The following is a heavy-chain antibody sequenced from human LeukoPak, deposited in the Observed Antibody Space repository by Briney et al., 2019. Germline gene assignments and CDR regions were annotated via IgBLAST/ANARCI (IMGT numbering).Heavy chain of an antibody. V-gene: IGHV3-21*01. D-gene: IGHD6-13*01. Sequence: GGSLRLSCAASGFTFSSYSMNWVRQAPGKGLEWVSSISSSSSYIYYADSVKGRFTISRDNAKNSLYLQMNSLRAEDTAVYYCAREVAAAGYLDYWGQGTLVTVSS. J-gene: IGHJ4*02. CDR2: ISSSSSYI. CDR1: GFTFSSYS. CDR3: AREVAAAGYLDY.